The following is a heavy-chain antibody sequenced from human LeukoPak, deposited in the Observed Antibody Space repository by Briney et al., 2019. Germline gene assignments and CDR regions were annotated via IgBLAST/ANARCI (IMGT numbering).Heavy chain of an antibody. CDR2: IKEDGSEK. D-gene: IGHD5-24*01. J-gene: IGHJ3*02. Sequence: PGGSLRLSCAASGFTFPTFWMAWVRQAPGKGLEGGAKIKEDGSEKDYVDSVKGRFTIYRDNAKNSLHLQMNYLRAEDTAVYYCARMQMDTGYRPFDIWGQGTMVAVSS. CDR1: GFTFPTFW. CDR3: ARMQMDTGYRPFDI. V-gene: IGHV3-7*01.